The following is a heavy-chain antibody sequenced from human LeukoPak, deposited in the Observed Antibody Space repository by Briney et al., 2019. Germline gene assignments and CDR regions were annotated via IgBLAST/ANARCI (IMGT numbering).Heavy chain of an antibody. J-gene: IGHJ4*02. D-gene: IGHD5-18*01. CDR3: AKDSPLYSCGYSYEYYFDY. Sequence: GGSLRLSCAASGFTFSSYAMSWVRQAPGKGLEWVSAISGSGGSTYYADSVKGRFTISRDNAKNSLYLQMNSLRAEDTAVYYCAKDSPLYSCGYSYEYYFDYWGQGTLVTVSS. CDR2: ISGSGGST. CDR1: GFTFSSYA. V-gene: IGHV3-23*01.